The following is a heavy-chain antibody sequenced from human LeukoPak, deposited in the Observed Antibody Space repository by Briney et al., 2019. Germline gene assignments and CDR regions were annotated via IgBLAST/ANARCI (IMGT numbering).Heavy chain of an antibody. CDR3: ARFNGWPR. CDR1: GFTFDDYA. CDR2: ISWNSGSI. D-gene: IGHD6-19*01. V-gene: IGHV3-9*01. Sequence: PGGSLRLSCAASGFTFDDYAMHWVRQAPGKGLEWVSGISWNSGSIGYVDSVKGRFTISRDNAKNSLYLQMNSLRAEDTAVYYCARFNGWPRWGQGTLVTVSS. J-gene: IGHJ4*02.